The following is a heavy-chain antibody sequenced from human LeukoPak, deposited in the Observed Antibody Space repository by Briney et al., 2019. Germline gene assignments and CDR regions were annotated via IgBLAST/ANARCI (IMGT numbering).Heavy chain of an antibody. D-gene: IGHD3-22*01. CDR2: ISASDGST. V-gene: IGHV3-23*01. CDR1: GFTFDSYA. J-gene: IGHJ4*02. Sequence: PGGSPRLSCAASGFTFDSYAMSWVRQAPGKGLEWVSSISASDGSTYYADSAKGRFTISRDNSKNTLYLQINSLRAEDTAIYYCANLDYYDSSAYYCWGQGTLVTVSS. CDR3: ANLDYYDSSAYYC.